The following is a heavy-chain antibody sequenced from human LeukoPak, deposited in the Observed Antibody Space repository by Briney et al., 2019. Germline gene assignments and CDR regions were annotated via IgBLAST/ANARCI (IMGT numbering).Heavy chain of an antibody. D-gene: IGHD6-19*01. CDR3: ARVGRLSSGWSRTAAY. CDR2: IDPSDSYT. J-gene: IGHJ4*02. CDR1: GYSFTSYW. V-gene: IGHV5-10-1*01. Sequence: GEALKISCKGAGYSFTSYWISWGRQMPGRGLEWMGRIDPSDSYTNSSPSLQGDVTISADKSISTAYLQWSSLKASDTGLYYCARVGRLSSGWSRTAAYWGQGPLVTVSS.